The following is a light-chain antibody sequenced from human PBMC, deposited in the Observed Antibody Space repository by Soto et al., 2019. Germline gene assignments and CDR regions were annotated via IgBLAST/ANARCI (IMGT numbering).Light chain of an antibody. CDR3: QQYNTYWT. CDR2: KAS. CDR1: QTIGSSW. Sequence: DIQMTQSPSTLSATAGDRVLIACRASQTIGSSWLAWYKQKPGTAPKVLIYKASTLESGVPSRFSGSGSGTEFTLTISSLQPDDAATDYCQQYNTYWTFGQGTKVDIK. V-gene: IGKV1-5*03. J-gene: IGKJ1*01.